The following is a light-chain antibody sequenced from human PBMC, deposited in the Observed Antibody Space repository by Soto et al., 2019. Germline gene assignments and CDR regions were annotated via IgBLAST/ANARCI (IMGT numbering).Light chain of an antibody. J-gene: IGLJ2*01. CDR3: SSFAGSNNFEVV. CDR1: SSDVGDYNY. CDR2: EVS. V-gene: IGLV2-8*01. Sequence: QSALTQPPSASGSPGQSVTISCTGTSSDVGDYNYVSWYQQHPGKAPKLMIYEVSKRPSGVPDRFSGSKSGNTASLTVSGLQAEDEADYYCSSFAGSNNFEVVFGGGTKVTVL.